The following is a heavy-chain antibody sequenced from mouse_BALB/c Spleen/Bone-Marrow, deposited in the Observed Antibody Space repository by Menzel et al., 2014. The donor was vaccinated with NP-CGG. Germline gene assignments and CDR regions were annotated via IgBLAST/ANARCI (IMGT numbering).Heavy chain of an antibody. CDR2: IWGDGST. V-gene: IGHV2-6-7*01. CDR3: ARALYDYDDLYCAMDY. D-gene: IGHD2-4*01. J-gene: IGHJ4*01. CDR1: GFSLTGYG. Sequence: QVQLKQSGPGLVAPSQSLSITCTVSGFSLTGYGVNWVRQPPGKGLEWLGMIWGDGSTDYNSALKSRLSISKDNSKSQVFLKMNSLQTDDTARYDCARALYDYDDLYCAMDYWGQGTSVTVSS.